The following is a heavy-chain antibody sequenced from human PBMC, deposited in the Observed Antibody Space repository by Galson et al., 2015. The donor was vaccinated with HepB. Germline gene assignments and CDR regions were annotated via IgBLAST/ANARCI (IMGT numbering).Heavy chain of an antibody. D-gene: IGHD6-13*01. V-gene: IGHV4-4*02. CDR2: IYHTGIT. CDR3: ARVRIWYADDY. J-gene: IGHJ4*02. Sequence: AVSGGSTSSSNWWSWVRQPPGKGLEWIGEIYHTGITYYNPSLKSRVTLSVDKSKNQFSLRLSSVTAADTAVYYCARVRIWYADDYWGQGTLVTVSS. CDR1: GGSTSSSNW.